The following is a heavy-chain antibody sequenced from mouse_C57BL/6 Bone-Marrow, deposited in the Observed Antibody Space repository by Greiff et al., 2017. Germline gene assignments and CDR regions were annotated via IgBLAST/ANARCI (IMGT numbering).Heavy chain of an antibody. V-gene: IGHV5-2*03. CDR2: INSDGGST. D-gene: IGHD1-1*01. J-gene: IGHJ1*03. CDR3: ARQVYYGSSYWYFDV. CDR1: EYEFPSHD. Sequence: EVKVVESGGGLVQPGESLKLSCESNEYEFPSHDMSWVRKTPEKRLELVAAINSDGGSTYYPDTMERRFIISRDNTKKTLYLQMSSLRSEDTAMYYCARQVYYGSSYWYFDVWGTGTTVTVSS.